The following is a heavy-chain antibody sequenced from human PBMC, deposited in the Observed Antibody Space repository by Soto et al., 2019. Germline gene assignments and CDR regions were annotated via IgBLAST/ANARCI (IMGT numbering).Heavy chain of an antibody. CDR2: IYYSGST. D-gene: IGHD3-22*01. Sequence: QVQLQESGPGLVKPSQTLSLTCTVSGGSISSGGYYWSWIRQHPGKGLEWIGYIYYSGSTYYNPSLKSRVTISVDKSKNQFSLKLSSVTAADTAVYYCARDREDYYDSSGYYYRSYNYYYYGMDVWGQGTTVTVSS. CDR1: GGSISSGGYY. V-gene: IGHV4-31*03. CDR3: ARDREDYYDSSGYYYRSYNYYYYGMDV. J-gene: IGHJ6*02.